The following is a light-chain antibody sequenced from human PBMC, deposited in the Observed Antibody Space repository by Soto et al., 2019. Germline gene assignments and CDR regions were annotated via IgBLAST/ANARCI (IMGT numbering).Light chain of an antibody. CDR1: ESISSW. V-gene: IGKV1-5*03. J-gene: IGKJ1*01. CDR3: QQYSAKWS. CDR2: KAS. Sequence: DIPMTQSPSTLSASVGDSVTITCRARESISSWLAWFQQKPGKAPKLLIQKASILESGVPSRFSGSESGTEFTLTISSLQPDDFATYFCQQYSAKWSFGQGTKVEIK.